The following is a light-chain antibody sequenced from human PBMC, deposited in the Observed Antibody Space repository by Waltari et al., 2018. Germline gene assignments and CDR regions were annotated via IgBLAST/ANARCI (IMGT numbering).Light chain of an antibody. CDR3: QQYHKWPPGG. CDR2: AAS. J-gene: IGKJ4*01. CDR1: QRVNTH. V-gene: IGKV3-15*01. Sequence: VVTQSPATLSVSPGKTVTLSCRASQRVNTHLAWYKQKPGQAPRLLIFAASTRAPGIPSRFGGSGSGTEFTLTITSLQFEDVGVYFCQQYHKWPPGGFGGGTKVEIE.